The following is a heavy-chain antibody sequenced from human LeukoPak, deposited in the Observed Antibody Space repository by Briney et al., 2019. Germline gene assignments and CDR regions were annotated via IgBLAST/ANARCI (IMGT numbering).Heavy chain of an antibody. CDR3: SRDSLSSCGGDCYSGLDV. V-gene: IGHV3-23*01. D-gene: IGHD2-21*02. CDR2: ISGSGGST. Sequence: GGSLRLSCAASGFTFSSYAMSWVRQAPGKGLEWVSAISGSGGSTYYADSVKGRFTISRDNSKNTLYLQMNSLRAEDTAVYYCSRDSLSSCGGDCYSGLDVWGQGTTVTVSS. J-gene: IGHJ6*02. CDR1: GFTFSSYA.